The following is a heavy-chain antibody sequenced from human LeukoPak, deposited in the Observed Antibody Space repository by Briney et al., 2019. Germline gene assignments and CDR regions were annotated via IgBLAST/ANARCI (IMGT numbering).Heavy chain of an antibody. CDR1: GYSISSGYY. CDR2: IYHSGST. Sequence: PSETLSLTCAVSGYSISSGYYWGWIRQPPGKGLEWIGSIYHSGSTYYNPPLKRRITISLDTSKKQFSLKLSSVTAADTAVYYCARHLMAWSFGVVTPWFDYWGQGTLVTVSS. J-gene: IGHJ4*02. D-gene: IGHD3-3*01. V-gene: IGHV4-38-2*01. CDR3: ARHLMAWSFGVVTPWFDY.